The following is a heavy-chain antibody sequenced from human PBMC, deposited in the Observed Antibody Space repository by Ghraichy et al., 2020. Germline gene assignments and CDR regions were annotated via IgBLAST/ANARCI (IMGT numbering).Heavy chain of an antibody. CDR2: ISSGATYI. Sequence: GGYLRLSCAASGFTFNIYTVNWVRQAPGKGLEWVSSISSGATYIYYADSVKGRFTVSRDNAKNSLYLQMNSLRAEDTAVYYCARMPSSGFWSGYDYFDYWGQGTLVTVSS. CDR3: ARMPSSGFWSGYDYFDY. CDR1: GFTFNIYT. V-gene: IGHV3-21*01. D-gene: IGHD3-3*01. J-gene: IGHJ4*02.